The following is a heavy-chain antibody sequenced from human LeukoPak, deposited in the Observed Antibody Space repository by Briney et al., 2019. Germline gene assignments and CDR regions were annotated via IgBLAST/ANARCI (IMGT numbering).Heavy chain of an antibody. Sequence: PGGSLRLSCAASGFTFSSYAMSWVRQAPGKGLEWVSVIYSGGSTYYADSVKGRFTISRDNSKNTLYLQMNSLRAEDTAVYYCARVRGPGDYWGQGTLVTVSS. D-gene: IGHD4-17*01. CDR2: IYSGGST. CDR1: GFTFSSYA. CDR3: ARVRGPGDY. J-gene: IGHJ4*02. V-gene: IGHV3-66*01.